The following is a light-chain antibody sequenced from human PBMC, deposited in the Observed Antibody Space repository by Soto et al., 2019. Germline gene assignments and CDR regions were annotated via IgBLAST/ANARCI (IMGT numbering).Light chain of an antibody. J-gene: IGKJ2*01. CDR3: QQYHNWPPQYT. V-gene: IGKV3-15*01. CDR1: QSVASN. CDR2: GAS. Sequence: EIVMTQSPASLSVSPGDGASLSCWASQSVASNVAWYQQKPGQGPRLLIHGASTRAAGVPARLSGSGSGAGFSLTISSLQSEDFAVYFCQQYHNWPPQYTFGQGTELQIK.